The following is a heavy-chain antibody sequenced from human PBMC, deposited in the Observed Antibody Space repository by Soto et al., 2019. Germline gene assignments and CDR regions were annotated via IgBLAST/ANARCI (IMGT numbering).Heavy chain of an antibody. V-gene: IGHV3-23*01. CDR2: VTTSGGAT. Sequence: GGSLRLSCAASGFTFSSYAMTWVRQAPGKGLEWVSTVTTSGGATYYADSVQGRFTISRDNSKNTLFLQMNSLRAEDTAVYYCAKTTLGTLDPWGQGTLVTVSS. CDR1: GFTFSSYA. D-gene: IGHD1-1*01. CDR3: AKTTLGTLDP. J-gene: IGHJ5*02.